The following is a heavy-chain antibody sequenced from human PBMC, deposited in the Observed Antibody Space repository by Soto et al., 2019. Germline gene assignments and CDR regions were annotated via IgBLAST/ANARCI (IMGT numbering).Heavy chain of an antibody. D-gene: IGHD3-22*01. CDR2: IYYSGST. CDR1: GGSISSGGYY. Sequence: NPSETLSLTCTVSGGSISSGGYYWSWIRQHPGKGLEWIGYIYYSGSTYYNPSLKSRVTISVDTSKNQFSLKLSSVTAADTAVYYCARHYYYDSSYYYPTNTQLPLDYWGQGTLVTV. J-gene: IGHJ4*02. V-gene: IGHV4-31*03. CDR3: ARHYYYDSSYYYPTNTQLPLDY.